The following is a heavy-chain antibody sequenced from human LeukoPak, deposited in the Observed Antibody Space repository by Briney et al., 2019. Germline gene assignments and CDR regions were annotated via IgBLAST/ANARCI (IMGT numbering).Heavy chain of an antibody. J-gene: IGHJ4*02. CDR3: ARSGYSGYDWGDY. CDR1: GGSISSSSYY. Sequence: SETLSLTCTVSGGSISSSSYYWGWIRQPPGKGLEWIGYIYYSGSTNYNPSLKSRVTISVDTSKNQFSLKLSSVTAADTAVYYCARSGYSGYDWGDYWGQGTLVTVSS. CDR2: IYYSGST. D-gene: IGHD5-12*01. V-gene: IGHV4-61*05.